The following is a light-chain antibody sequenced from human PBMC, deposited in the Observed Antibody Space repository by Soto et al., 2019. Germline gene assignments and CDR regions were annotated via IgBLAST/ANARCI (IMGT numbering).Light chain of an antibody. CDR1: QSISSSF. Sequence: EILFGPSPITPFFSPRERAPPYCRASQSISSSFLAWYQQKPGQAPRLLIYGASSRATGIPDRFSGSGSGTDFTLTISRLEPEDFAVYHCQQYDTSPWTFGQGTKVDIK. J-gene: IGKJ1*01. CDR2: GAS. V-gene: IGKV3-20*01. CDR3: QQYDTSPWT.